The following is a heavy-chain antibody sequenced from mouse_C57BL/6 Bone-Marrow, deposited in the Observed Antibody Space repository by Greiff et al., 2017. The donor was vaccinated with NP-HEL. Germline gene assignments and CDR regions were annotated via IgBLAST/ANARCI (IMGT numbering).Heavy chain of an antibody. CDR3: TTGGSSPYAMDY. V-gene: IGHV14-4*01. J-gene: IGHJ4*01. CDR1: GFNIKDDY. CDR2: IDPENGDT. D-gene: IGHD1-1*01. Sequence: EVQLQQSGAELVRPGASVKLSCTVSGFNIKDDYMHWVKQRPEQGLEWIGWIDPENGDTEYASKFQGKATITADTSSNTASLQLSSLTSEGTAVYYCTTGGSSPYAMDYWGQGTSVTVSS.